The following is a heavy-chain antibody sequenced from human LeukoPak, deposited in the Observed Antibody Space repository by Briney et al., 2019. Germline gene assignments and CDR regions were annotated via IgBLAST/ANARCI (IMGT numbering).Heavy chain of an antibody. CDR1: GDTFSSYA. J-gene: IGHJ4*02. CDR3: ARGRMAGTYVFDX. CDR2: IIPIFGTA. D-gene: IGHD6-19*01. V-gene: IGHV1-69*13. Sequence: GASVKVSCKASGDTFSSYAISWVRQAPGQGLEWMGGIIPIFGTANYAQKFQGRVTITADESTSTAYMELSSLRSEDTAVYYCARGRMAGTYVFDXXGXGTXVTVSS.